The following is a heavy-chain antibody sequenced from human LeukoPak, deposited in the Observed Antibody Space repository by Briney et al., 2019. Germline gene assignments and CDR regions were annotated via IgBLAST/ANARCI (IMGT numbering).Heavy chain of an antibody. CDR1: GFTFSSYG. Sequence: GGSLRLSCAASGFTFSSYGMSWVRQAPGKGLEWVSAISGSGGSTYYADSVKGRFTISRDNPKNTLYLQMNSLRAEDTAVYYCAKDWGRYYYDSSGYYYFDYWGQGTLVTVSS. CDR3: AKDWGRYYYDSSGYYYFDY. D-gene: IGHD3-22*01. V-gene: IGHV3-23*01. J-gene: IGHJ4*02. CDR2: ISGSGGST.